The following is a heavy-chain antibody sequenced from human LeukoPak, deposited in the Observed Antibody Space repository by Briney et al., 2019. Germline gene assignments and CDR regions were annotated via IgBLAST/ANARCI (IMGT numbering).Heavy chain of an antibody. V-gene: IGHV4-34*01. CDR1: GGSFGGYY. D-gene: IGHD4-11*01. Sequence: SETLSLTCAVYGGSFGGYYWSWIRQPPGKGLEWIGEINHSGSTNYNPSLKSRVTISVDTSKNQFSLKLSSVTAADTAVYYCARGRGSVTTFVAYFDYWGQGTLVTVSS. CDR2: INHSGST. J-gene: IGHJ4*02. CDR3: ARGRGSVTTFVAYFDY.